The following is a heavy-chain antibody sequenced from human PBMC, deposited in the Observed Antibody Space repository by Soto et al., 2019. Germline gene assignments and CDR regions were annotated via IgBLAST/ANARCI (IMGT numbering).Heavy chain of an antibody. Sequence: EVQLVESGGGLVQPGGSLRLSCAASGFTFSSYSMNWVRQAPGKGLEWVSCIGTISSTIYYADTVKDRFTITRDNAKTSLYLQMKSLRDEDTAVYYCARVSRWDDNNHDWGEGTLVTVSS. D-gene: IGHD6-19*01. J-gene: IGHJ4*02. CDR2: IGTISSTI. CDR3: ARVSRWDDNNHD. CDR1: GFTFSSYS. V-gene: IGHV3-48*02.